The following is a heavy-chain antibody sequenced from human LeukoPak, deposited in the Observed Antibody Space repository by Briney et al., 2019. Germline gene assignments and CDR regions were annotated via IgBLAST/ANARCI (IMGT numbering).Heavy chain of an antibody. CDR1: GSTFSSYG. CDR2: IWYDGSNK. D-gene: IGHD3-3*01. Sequence: PGGSLRLSCAASGSTFSSYGMHWVRQAPGKGLEWVAVIWYDGSNKYYADSVKGRFTISRDNSKNTLYLQMNSLRAEDTAVYYCARDLPEWSNWFDPWGQETLVTVSS. CDR3: ARDLPEWSNWFDP. J-gene: IGHJ5*02. V-gene: IGHV3-33*01.